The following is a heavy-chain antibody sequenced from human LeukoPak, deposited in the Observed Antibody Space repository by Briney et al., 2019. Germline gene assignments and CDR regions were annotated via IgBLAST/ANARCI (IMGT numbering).Heavy chain of an antibody. D-gene: IGHD1-14*01. Sequence: SETLSLTCTVSGGSISSYYWSWIRQPPGKGLEWIGYIYYSGSTNYHPSLKSRVTISVDTSKNQFSLKLSSVTAADTAVYYCARLNHAAYNWFDPWGQGTLVTVSS. V-gene: IGHV4-59*01. J-gene: IGHJ5*02. CDR1: GGSISSYY. CDR2: IYYSGST. CDR3: ARLNHAAYNWFDP.